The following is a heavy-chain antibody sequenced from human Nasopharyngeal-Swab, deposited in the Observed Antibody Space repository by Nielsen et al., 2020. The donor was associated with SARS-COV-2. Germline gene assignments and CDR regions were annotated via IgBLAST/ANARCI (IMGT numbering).Heavy chain of an antibody. V-gene: IGHV1-2*04. D-gene: IGHD2/OR15-2a*01. J-gene: IGHJ6*03. Sequence: ASVKVSCKASGYTFTDYYIYWVRQAPGQGLEWMGWINPQSDGTKYAQNSQGWVTLTTDTSINTAYMELSSLRSDDTAVYFRARGSEVTLHSAYHNYMDVWGKGTTVTVSS. CDR1: GYTFTDYY. CDR2: INPQSDGT. CDR3: ARGSEVTLHSAYHNYMDV.